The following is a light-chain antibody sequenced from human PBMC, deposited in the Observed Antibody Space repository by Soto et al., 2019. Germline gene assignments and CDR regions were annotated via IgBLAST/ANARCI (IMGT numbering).Light chain of an antibody. J-gene: IGKJ2*01. V-gene: IGKV1-5*01. CDR3: QQYNSYSGYT. CDR2: DAS. Sequence: DIQMTQSPSTLSASVGDRVTITCRASQSISSWLAWYQQKPGKAPKLLIYDASSLESGVPSRFSGSGSGTEFTLTIRSLQPDDFATYYCQQYNSYSGYTFGQGTKVDIK. CDR1: QSISSW.